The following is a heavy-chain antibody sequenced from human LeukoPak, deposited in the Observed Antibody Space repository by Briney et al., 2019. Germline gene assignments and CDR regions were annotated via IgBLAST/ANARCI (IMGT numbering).Heavy chain of an antibody. CDR3: AKAWGIVVAYYYMDV. V-gene: IGHV3-33*06. CDR1: GFTFSSYG. J-gene: IGHJ6*03. Sequence: PGRSLRLSCAASGFTFSSYGMHWVRQAPAKGLAWMAVIWYDGSNKYNADSVKGRFTISRDNSKNTIYLQMNSLRAEDTAVYYCAKAWGIVVAYYYMDVWGKGTTVTVSS. CDR2: IWYDGSNK. D-gene: IGHD6-19*01.